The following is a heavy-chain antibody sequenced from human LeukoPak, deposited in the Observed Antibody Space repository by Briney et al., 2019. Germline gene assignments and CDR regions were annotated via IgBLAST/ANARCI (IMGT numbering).Heavy chain of an antibody. D-gene: IGHD4-17*01. CDR1: GFTFSSYS. CDR2: ISSSTSYI. J-gene: IGHJ4*03. Sequence: GGSLRLSCAASGFTFSSYSINWIRQAPGKGLEWVSSISSSTSYIYYADSVKGRFTISKDNAKNSLYLQMNSLRAEDTAVYYCARAGGSTVSHSDYWGQGTTVIVSS. CDR3: ARAGGSTVSHSDY. V-gene: IGHV3-21*01.